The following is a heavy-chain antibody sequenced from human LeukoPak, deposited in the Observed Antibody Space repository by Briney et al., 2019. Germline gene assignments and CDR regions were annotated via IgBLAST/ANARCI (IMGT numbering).Heavy chain of an antibody. CDR2: IYHSGST. CDR1: GHSISSGYY. D-gene: IGHD4-23*01. Sequence: PSETLSLTCTVSGHSISSGYYWGWIRQPPGKGLEWIGSIYHSGSTYYNPSLKSRVTISVDTSKNQFSLKLSSVTAADTAVYYCARVWSYGGNYLDYWGQGTLVTVSS. V-gene: IGHV4-38-2*02. J-gene: IGHJ4*02. CDR3: ARVWSYGGNYLDY.